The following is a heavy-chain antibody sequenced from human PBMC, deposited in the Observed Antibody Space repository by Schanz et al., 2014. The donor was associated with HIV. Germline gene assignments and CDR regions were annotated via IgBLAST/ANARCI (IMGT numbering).Heavy chain of an antibody. J-gene: IGHJ4*02. CDR1: GGTFNNYT. Sequence: QVQLVQSGAKVKKPGASVKVSCKASGGTFNNYTVTWVRQAPGQGLEWMGGIIRIFGSANYAPKFQDKVTITADESTSTAYMELSSLTSDDTAVYYCARGDRDDFWSGAAIWGQGTLVTVSS. CDR2: IIRIFGSA. CDR3: ARGDRDDFWSGAAI. D-gene: IGHD3-3*01. V-gene: IGHV1-69*01.